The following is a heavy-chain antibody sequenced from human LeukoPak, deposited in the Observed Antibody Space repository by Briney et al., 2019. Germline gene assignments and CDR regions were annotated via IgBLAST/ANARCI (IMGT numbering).Heavy chain of an antibody. Sequence: SETLSLTCTVSGGSIGSNYWTWIRQPPGKGLEYIGYIYYTGSTNYNPSLKSRVTISVDTSKNQFSLKLSSVTAADTAVYFCAKYGNSGWVIGYWGQGTLVTVSS. J-gene: IGHJ4*02. CDR2: IYYTGST. CDR3: AKYGNSGWVIGY. V-gene: IGHV4-59*08. D-gene: IGHD6-19*01. CDR1: GGSIGSNY.